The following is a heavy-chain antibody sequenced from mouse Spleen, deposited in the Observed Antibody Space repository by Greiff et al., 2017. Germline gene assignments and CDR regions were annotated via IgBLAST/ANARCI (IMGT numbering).Heavy chain of an antibody. CDR1: GFTFSSYA. CDR2: ISSGGSYT. Sequence: EVKVEESGGGLVKPGGSLKLSCAASGFTFSSYAMSWVRQTPEKRLEWVATISSGGSYTYYPDSVKGRFTISRDNAKNTLYLQMSSLRSEDTAMYYCARREDYAMDYWGQGTSVTVSS. J-gene: IGHJ4*01. V-gene: IGHV5-9-1*01. CDR3: ARREDYAMDY.